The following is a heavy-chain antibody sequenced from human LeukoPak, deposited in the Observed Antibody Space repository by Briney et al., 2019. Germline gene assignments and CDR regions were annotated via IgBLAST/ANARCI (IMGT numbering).Heavy chain of an antibody. CDR2: ISAYNGNT. J-gene: IGHJ4*02. V-gene: IGHV1-18*01. CDR3: ARDAYYYDSSGYHPVDY. D-gene: IGHD3-22*01. CDR1: GYTLTELS. Sequence: ASVKVSCKVSGYTLTELSMHWVRQAPGKGLEWMGWISAYNGNTNYAQKLQGRVTMTTDTSTSTAYMELRSLRSDDTAVYYCARDAYYYDSSGYHPVDYWGQGTLVTVSS.